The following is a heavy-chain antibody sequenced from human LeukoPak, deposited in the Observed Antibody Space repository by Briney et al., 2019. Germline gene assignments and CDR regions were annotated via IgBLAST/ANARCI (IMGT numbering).Heavy chain of an antibody. CDR3: ARDRGYYDFWSGYPVGYFDY. CDR1: GYTFTSYG. J-gene: IGHJ4*02. Sequence: ASVKLSCKASGYTFTSYGISWVRQAPGQGLEWMGWISAYNGNTNYAQKLQGRVTMTTDTSTSTAYMELRSLRSDDTAVDYCARDRGYYDFWSGYPVGYFDYWGQGTPVTVSS. D-gene: IGHD3-3*01. CDR2: ISAYNGNT. V-gene: IGHV1-18*01.